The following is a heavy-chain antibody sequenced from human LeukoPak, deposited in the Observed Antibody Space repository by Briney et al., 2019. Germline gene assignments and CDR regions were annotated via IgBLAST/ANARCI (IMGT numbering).Heavy chain of an antibody. CDR2: ISAYNGNT. Sequence: ASVKVSCKASGYTFTSYGISWVRQAPGQGLEWMGWISAYNGNTNYAQKLQGRVTMTTDTSTSTAYMELRSLRSDDTAVYYCARVSREYIVATMRREFDYWGQGTLVTVSS. V-gene: IGHV1-18*04. D-gene: IGHD5-12*01. CDR1: GYTFTSYG. CDR3: ARVSREYIVATMRREFDY. J-gene: IGHJ4*02.